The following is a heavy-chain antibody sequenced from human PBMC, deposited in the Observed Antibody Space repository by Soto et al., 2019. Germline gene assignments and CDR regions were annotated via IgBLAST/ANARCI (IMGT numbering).Heavy chain of an antibody. Sequence: QVQLQESGLGLVKPSQTLSLTCTVSGGSISSGGYYWSWIRQHPGKGLEWIGYIYYSGSTYYNPSLKSRVTISVDTSKNQFSLKLSSVTAADTAVYYCARQHSGSQDIDYWGQGTLVTVSS. CDR3: ARQHSGSQDIDY. D-gene: IGHD1-26*01. V-gene: IGHV4-31*03. J-gene: IGHJ4*02. CDR1: GGSISSGGYY. CDR2: IYYSGST.